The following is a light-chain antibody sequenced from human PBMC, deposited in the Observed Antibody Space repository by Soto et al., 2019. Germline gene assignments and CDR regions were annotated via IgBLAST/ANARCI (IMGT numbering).Light chain of an antibody. J-gene: IGKJ4*01. CDR1: QSVSSN. CDR2: DAS. CDR3: QQRINWPLT. Sequence: EIVLTQSPATLSLSPGERATLSCRASQSVSSNLAWYQQKPGQAPRLLIYDASNRATGIPARFSGRGSGADFTLTISSLEPEDFAVYYCQQRINWPLTFGGGTKVEIK. V-gene: IGKV3-11*01.